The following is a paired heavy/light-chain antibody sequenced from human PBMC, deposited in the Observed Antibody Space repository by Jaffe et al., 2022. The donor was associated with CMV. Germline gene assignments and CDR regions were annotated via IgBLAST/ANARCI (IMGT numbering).Light chain of an antibody. Sequence: EIVLTQSPGTLSLSPGERATLSCRASQSVTSDVAWYQQKLGQAPRLLISGASTRATGIPDRFSGSGSGTDFTLTISRLEPEDFAVYYCQQYGSSPITFGQGTRLEIK. V-gene: IGKV3-20*01. CDR3: QQYGSSPIT. CDR2: GAS. J-gene: IGKJ5*01. CDR1: QSVTSD.
Heavy chain of an antibody. Sequence: EVQLVESGGGLVQPGGSLRLSCSASGIMFNIYAMHWVRQAPGKGLEYVSAISSNGRTTYYADSVKGRSTISRDNSKNTVYLEMSSLRVEDTAVYFCVCSEYGMFAFNIWGQGTMVTVSS. CDR2: ISSNGRTT. CDR1: GIMFNIYA. D-gene: IGHD2-15*01. CDR3: VCSEYGMFAFNI. J-gene: IGHJ3*02. V-gene: IGHV3-64D*06.